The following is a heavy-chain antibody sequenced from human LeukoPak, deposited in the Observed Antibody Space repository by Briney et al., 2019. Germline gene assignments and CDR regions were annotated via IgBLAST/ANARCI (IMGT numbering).Heavy chain of an antibody. V-gene: IGHV4-59*01. CDR1: GGSISSYY. CDR3: ARELGSAVSVGTNWFDP. J-gene: IGHJ5*02. Sequence: SETLSLTCTVSGGSISSYYWSWIRQPPGKGLEWIGYIYYSGSTNYNPSLKSRVTISVDTSKNQFSLKLSSVTAADTAVYYCARELGSAVSVGTNWFDPWGQGTLVTVSS. D-gene: IGHD1-26*01. CDR2: IYYSGST.